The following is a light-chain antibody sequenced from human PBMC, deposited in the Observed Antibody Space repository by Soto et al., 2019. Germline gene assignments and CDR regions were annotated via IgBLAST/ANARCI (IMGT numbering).Light chain of an antibody. CDR3: QQYRKWPLT. J-gene: IGKJ4*01. CDR2: SAS. Sequence: IVMTQSPSTLSVSPGERATLSCRASQSVSSYLAWYQQKPGQAPRLLIYSASTRATGIPARFSGSGSGTEFILTISSLQSEDFAVYYCQQYRKWPLTFGGGTKVDI. V-gene: IGKV3-15*01. CDR1: QSVSSY.